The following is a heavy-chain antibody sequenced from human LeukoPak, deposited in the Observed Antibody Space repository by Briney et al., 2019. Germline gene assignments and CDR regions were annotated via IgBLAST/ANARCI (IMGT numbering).Heavy chain of an antibody. D-gene: IGHD3-16*02. CDR2: ITGGGDDT. Sequence: GGSLRLSCAASGFTFRSYAMTWVGQAPGKGLEWVSSITGGGDDTYYADSVKGRFTISKDNSKNMLHIQRTEETAVYRAAYYFAKLGGAIPIDYWGQGTLITVSS. CDR3: AKLGGAIPIDY. CDR1: GFTFRSYA. V-gene: IGHV3-23*01. J-gene: IGHJ4*02.